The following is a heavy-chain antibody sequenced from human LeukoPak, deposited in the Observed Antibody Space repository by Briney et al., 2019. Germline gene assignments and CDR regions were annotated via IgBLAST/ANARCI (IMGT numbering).Heavy chain of an antibody. D-gene: IGHD2-2*01. CDR1: GLTFSNYG. CDR3: ARDRGYCSSISCYYAFDI. Sequence: GGSLRLSCAASGLTFSNYGMHWVRQAPPKGLEWVAFIWYDGSNKYYADPVKGRFTISRDNSKNTLYLQMNSLRADDTAVYYCARDRGYCSSISCYYAFDIWGQGTMVTVSS. CDR2: IWYDGSNK. V-gene: IGHV3-33*01. J-gene: IGHJ3*02.